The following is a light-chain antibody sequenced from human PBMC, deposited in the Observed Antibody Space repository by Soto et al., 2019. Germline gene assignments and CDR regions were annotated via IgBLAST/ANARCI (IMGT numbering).Light chain of an antibody. V-gene: IGLV2-14*01. Sequence: QSALTQPASVSGSPGQSIAISCTGTSSDVGGYNHVSWYQQHPGKAPKLMIYEVYNRPSGVPDRFSGSKSGNTASLTISGLQAEDEADYYCSSYTGSSTWVFGGGTKVTVL. CDR2: EVY. CDR1: SSDVGGYNH. CDR3: SSYTGSSTWV. J-gene: IGLJ3*02.